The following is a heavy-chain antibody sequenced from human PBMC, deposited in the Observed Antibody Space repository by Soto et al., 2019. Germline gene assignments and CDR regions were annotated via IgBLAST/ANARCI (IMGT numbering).Heavy chain of an antibody. V-gene: IGHV4-30-4*02. CDR1: GDSLRSGDYY. J-gene: IGHJ5*02. Sequence: SETLSLTCTVSGDSLRSGDYYWRWIRQPPGKGLEWIGYIYNSGSTYYEPSLRGRPTISEDLSKNQLSLRLTAVTAADTAVYYCARGVDTMAFDHWGQGTLVTVSS. D-gene: IGHD2-2*01. CDR3: ARGVDTMAFDH. CDR2: IYNSGST.